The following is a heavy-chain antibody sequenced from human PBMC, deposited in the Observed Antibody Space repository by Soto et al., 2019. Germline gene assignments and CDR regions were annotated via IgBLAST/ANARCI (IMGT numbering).Heavy chain of an antibody. CDR3: ARDLSWGSNWYYYLDV. J-gene: IGHJ6*03. Sequence: PGGSLRLSCAASGFTFSSHAMSWVRQAPGKGLEWVSAISRSGGSTYYADSVQGRFTISRDNSKNTLYLQMNSLGAEDTAVYYCARDLSWGSNWYYYLDVWGKGTTVTVSS. V-gene: IGHV3-23*01. CDR2: ISRSGGST. CDR1: GFTFSSHA. D-gene: IGHD7-27*01.